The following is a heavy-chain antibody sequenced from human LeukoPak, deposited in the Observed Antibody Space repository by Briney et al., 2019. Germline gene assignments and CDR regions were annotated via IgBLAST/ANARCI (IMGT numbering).Heavy chain of an antibody. CDR1: GFTFNNYA. CDR3: AKSASGWFVDY. V-gene: IGHV3-23*01. CDR2: ISGSGGST. D-gene: IGHD6-19*01. Sequence: PGGSLRLSCAASGFTFNNYAMSWVRQAPGKGLEWVSVISGSGGSTYFADSVKGRFTISRDNSKNTLYLQMNSLGVEDTAVYYCAKSASGWFVDYWGQGTLVTVSP. J-gene: IGHJ4*02.